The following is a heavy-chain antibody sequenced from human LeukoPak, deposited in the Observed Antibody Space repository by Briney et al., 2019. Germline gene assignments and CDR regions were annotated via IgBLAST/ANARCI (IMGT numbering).Heavy chain of an antibody. CDR2: ISYDGSNK. V-gene: IGHV3-30*18. CDR1: GFTFSGYG. CDR3: AKERYSYGSMDY. Sequence: GGSLRLSCAASGFTFSGYGMHWVRQAPGKGLEWVAVISYDGSNKYYADSVKGRFTISRDNSKDTLYLQMNSLRAEDTAVYYCAKERYSYGSMDYWGQGTLVTVSS. J-gene: IGHJ4*02. D-gene: IGHD5-18*01.